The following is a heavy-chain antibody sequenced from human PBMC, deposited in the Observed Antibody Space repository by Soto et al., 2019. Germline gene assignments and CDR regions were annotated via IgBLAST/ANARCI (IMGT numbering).Heavy chain of an antibody. D-gene: IGHD6-13*01. V-gene: IGHV4-4*02. J-gene: IGHJ3*02. CDR1: GGSISSSHW. CDR3: ARHKPGIAAAGERAGAIDI. Sequence: QVQLQESGPGLVKPSGTLSLTCAVSGGSISSSHWWSWVRQPPGKGLEWIGEIYHSGSTNYNPSLKSRVTISVDKSKNQFSLKLSSVTAADTALYYCARHKPGIAAAGERAGAIDILGQGTMVTVSS. CDR2: IYHSGST.